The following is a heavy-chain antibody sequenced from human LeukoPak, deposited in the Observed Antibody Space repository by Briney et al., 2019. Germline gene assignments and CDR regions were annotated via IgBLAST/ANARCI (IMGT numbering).Heavy chain of an antibody. J-gene: IGHJ4*02. CDR3: ASRKLGNDY. Sequence: PSETLSLICTVSGGSISSYYWSWIRQPPGKGLEWIGYIYYSGSTNYNPSLKSRVTISVDTSKNQFSLKLSSVTAADTAVYYCASRKLGNDYWGQGTLVTVSS. CDR1: GGSISSYY. D-gene: IGHD7-27*01. V-gene: IGHV4-59*01. CDR2: IYYSGST.